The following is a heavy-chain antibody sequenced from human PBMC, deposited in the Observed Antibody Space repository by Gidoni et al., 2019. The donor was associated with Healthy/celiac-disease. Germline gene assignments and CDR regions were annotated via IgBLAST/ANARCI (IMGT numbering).Heavy chain of an antibody. CDR1: GGTFSSYA. D-gene: IGHD2-2*01. CDR2: IIPIFGTA. Sequence: QVQLVQSGAEVKKPGSSVKVSCKASGGTFSSYAISWVRQAPGQGLEWMGGIIPIFGTANYAQKFQGRVTITADKSTSTAYMELSSLRSEDTAVYYCARDRGGRGERYCSSTSCPNWFDPWGQGTLVTVSS. V-gene: IGHV1-69*06. J-gene: IGHJ5*02. CDR3: ARDRGGRGERYCSSTSCPNWFDP.